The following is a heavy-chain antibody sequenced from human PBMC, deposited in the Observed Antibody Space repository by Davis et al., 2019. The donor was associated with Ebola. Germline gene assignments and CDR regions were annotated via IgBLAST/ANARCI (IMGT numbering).Heavy chain of an antibody. J-gene: IGHJ6*02. CDR3: AREDLRSTSLYYYYGMDV. CDR2: IWYDGSNK. Sequence: GGSLRLSCAASGFTFSSYGMHWVRQAPGKGLEWVAVIWYDGSNKYYADSVKGRFTISRDNSKNTLYLQMNSLRAEDTAVYYCAREDLRSTSLYYYYGMDVWGQGTTVTVSS. D-gene: IGHD2-2*01. CDR1: GFTFSSYG. V-gene: IGHV3-33*01.